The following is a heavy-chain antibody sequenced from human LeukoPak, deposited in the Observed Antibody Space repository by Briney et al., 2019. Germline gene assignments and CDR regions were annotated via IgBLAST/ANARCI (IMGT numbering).Heavy chain of an antibody. CDR2: IRSKAYGGTT. D-gene: IGHD3-3*01. J-gene: IGHJ4*02. V-gene: IGHV3-49*04. Sequence: GGSLRLSCTASGFTFRDYGLSWVRQTPGKGLEWVGFIRSKAYGGTTEYAASVKGRFTISRDDSKSIAYLQMNSLKTEDTAVYYCAREQEGLLDYWGQGTLVTVSS. CDR3: AREQEGLLDY. CDR1: GFTFRDYG.